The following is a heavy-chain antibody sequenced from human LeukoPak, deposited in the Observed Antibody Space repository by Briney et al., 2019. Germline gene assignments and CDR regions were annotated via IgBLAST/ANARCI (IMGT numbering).Heavy chain of an antibody. V-gene: IGHV3-33*06. D-gene: IGHD2-15*01. J-gene: IGHJ6*03. CDR2: IWEDGSNK. CDR3: AKATGGYCSGGSCYSRYYYYYMDV. CDR1: GFTFSSYG. Sequence: GGSLRLSCAASGFTFSSYGLHWVRQASGKGLEWVSVIWEDGSNKYYADSVKGRFTISRDNSKNTLYLQMNSLRAADTPVYYCAKATGGYCSGGSCYSRYYYYYMDVWGKGTTVTVSS.